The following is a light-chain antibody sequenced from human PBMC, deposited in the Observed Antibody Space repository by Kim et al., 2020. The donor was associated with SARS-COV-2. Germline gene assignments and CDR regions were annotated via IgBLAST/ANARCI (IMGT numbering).Light chain of an antibody. J-gene: IGKJ3*01. Sequence: ASVGDRVTLTCRASQSISTYLNWYQQKSGKPPKLLIHSASSLESGVPSRFRGSGSGTDFALTISSLQLEDFATYYCQQSYSAPFTFGPGTKVDIK. V-gene: IGKV1-39*01. CDR2: SAS. CDR1: QSISTY. CDR3: QQSYSAPFT.